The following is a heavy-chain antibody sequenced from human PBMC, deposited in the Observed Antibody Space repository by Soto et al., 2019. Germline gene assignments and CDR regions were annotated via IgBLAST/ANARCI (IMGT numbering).Heavy chain of an antibody. V-gene: IGHV1-46*01. CDR2: INPSGGST. CDR1: GYTFTGYY. CDR3: ARQYQLQTSPGHYGMDV. J-gene: IGHJ6*02. D-gene: IGHD2-2*01. Sequence: ASVKVSCKASGYTFTGYYMHWVRQATGQGLEWMGIINPSGGSTSYAQKFQGRVTMTRDTSTSTVYMELSSLRSEDTAVYYCARQYQLQTSPGHYGMDVWGQGTTVTVSS.